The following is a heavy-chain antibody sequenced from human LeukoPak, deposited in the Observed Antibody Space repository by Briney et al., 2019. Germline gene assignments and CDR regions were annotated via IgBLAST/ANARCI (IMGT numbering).Heavy chain of an antibody. V-gene: IGHV3-30-3*01. D-gene: IGHD3-3*01. Sequence: PGGSLRLSCAASGFTFSSYAMSWVRQAPGKGLEWVAVISYDGSNKYYADSVKGRFTISRDNSKNTLYLQMNSLRAEDTAVYYCARASFATWGQGTLVTVSS. CDR2: ISYDGSNK. CDR1: GFTFSSYA. CDR3: ARASFAT. J-gene: IGHJ5*02.